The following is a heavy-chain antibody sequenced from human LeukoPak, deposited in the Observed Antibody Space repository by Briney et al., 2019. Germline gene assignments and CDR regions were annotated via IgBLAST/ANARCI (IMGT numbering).Heavy chain of an antibody. J-gene: IGHJ4*02. CDR2: ITSHWGST. CDR1: GFTFSSNW. Sequence: GGSLRLSCAVSGFTFSSNWMHWVRQAPGKGLVWVSRITSHWGSTSYADSVKGRFTISRDNAKNTLYLQMNSLRAEDTAVYYCARARYYYDSSGHDYWGQGTPVTVSA. V-gene: IGHV3-74*01. CDR3: ARARYYYDSSGHDY. D-gene: IGHD3-22*01.